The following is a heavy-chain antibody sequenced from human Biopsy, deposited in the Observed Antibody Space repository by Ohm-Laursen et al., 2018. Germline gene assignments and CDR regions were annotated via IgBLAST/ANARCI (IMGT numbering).Heavy chain of an antibody. J-gene: IGHJ4*02. Sequence: SLRLSCAASGFTSSNYAMGWVRQAPGKGLECVSSIGSDARSTLYADSVQGRFTISRDNSKNTLYLQIDNLRAEDTALYYCARAGPYYSDFWGQGTLVTVSS. V-gene: IGHV3-23*01. CDR3: ARAGPYYSDF. CDR2: IGSDARST. CDR1: GFTSSNYA.